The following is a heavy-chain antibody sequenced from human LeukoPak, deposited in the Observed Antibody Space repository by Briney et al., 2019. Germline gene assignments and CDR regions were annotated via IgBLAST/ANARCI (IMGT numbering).Heavy chain of an antibody. CDR1: GFTFSSYA. CDR2: ISASGSLP. Sequence: GRSLRPSCAASGFTFSSYAMSWVRQAPGKGLEWVSGISASGSLPYYADSVKGRFTISRDSSKNMLYLEMNSLRAEDTAVYYCAKERFHYDSNYYFDYWGQGSLVTVSS. CDR3: AKERFHYDSNYYFDY. J-gene: IGHJ4*02. V-gene: IGHV3-23*01. D-gene: IGHD3-22*01.